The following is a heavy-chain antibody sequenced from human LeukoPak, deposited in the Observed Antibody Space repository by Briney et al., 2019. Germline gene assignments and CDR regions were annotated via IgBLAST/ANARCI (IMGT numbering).Heavy chain of an antibody. V-gene: IGHV3-7*01. CDR2: IKYDGSEK. Sequence: GGSLRLSCAASGFTFSTYWMSWVRQAPGKGLEWVASIKYDGSEKYYVDSVKSRFTISRDNAKNSLYLQMSSLRAEDTAVYYCARGKGDIDFWGQGTLVTVSS. J-gene: IGHJ4*02. CDR1: GFTFSTYW. CDR3: ARGKGDIDF. D-gene: IGHD2-21*02.